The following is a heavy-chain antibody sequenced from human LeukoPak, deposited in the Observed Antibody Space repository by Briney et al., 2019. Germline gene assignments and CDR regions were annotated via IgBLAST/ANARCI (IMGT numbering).Heavy chain of an antibody. J-gene: IGHJ4*02. CDR1: GDSISSYY. V-gene: IGHV4-4*07. CDR2: IYASGYT. D-gene: IGHD3-10*01. CDR3: ARNHIVTGTYFDS. Sequence: AESLSLTCTVSGDSISSYYWNWIRQPAGKGLEWIGRIYASGYTAYNPSLQTRVTMSVDTSKNEFSLKVDTETAADTAVYFCARNHIVTGTYFDSWGQEILVTVSS.